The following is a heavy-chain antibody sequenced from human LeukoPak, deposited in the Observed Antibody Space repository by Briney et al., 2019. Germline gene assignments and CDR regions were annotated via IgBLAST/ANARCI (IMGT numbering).Heavy chain of an antibody. CDR2: ISHSGST. V-gene: IGHV4-34*01. J-gene: IGHJ1*01. CDR3: ARGPVVRSVRYSQH. Sequence: PSETLSLTCAVYGGSFSGYYWSWIRQPPGKGLEWIGEISHSGSTNYNPSLKSRVTISVDTSKNQFSLKLSSVTAADTAVYYCARGPVVRSVRYSQHWGQGTLVTVSS. CDR1: GGSFSGYY. D-gene: IGHD3-10*01.